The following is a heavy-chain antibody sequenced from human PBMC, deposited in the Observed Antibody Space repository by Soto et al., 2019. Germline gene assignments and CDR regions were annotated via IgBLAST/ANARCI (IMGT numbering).Heavy chain of an antibody. CDR2: TYYRSKWYN. V-gene: IGHV6-1*01. CDR1: GDSVSSNSAA. Sequence: SQTLSLTCAISGDSVSSNSAAWNWIRQSPSRGLEWLGRTYYRSKWYNDYAVSVKSRITINPDTSKNQFSLQLNSMTPEDTAVYYCARDIRENSSSEETNWFDPWGQGTLVTVSS. D-gene: IGHD6-6*01. CDR3: ARDIRENSSSEETNWFDP. J-gene: IGHJ5*02.